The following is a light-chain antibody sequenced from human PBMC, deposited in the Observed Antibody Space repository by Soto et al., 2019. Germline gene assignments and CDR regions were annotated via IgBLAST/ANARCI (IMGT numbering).Light chain of an antibody. CDR3: CSYAGSSTWV. J-gene: IGLJ3*02. V-gene: IGLV2-23*01. Sequence: QSALTQPASVSGSPGQSITISCTGTSSDVGSYTLVSWYQQHPGKAPKLLIYEDRKRPSGVSIRFSGSKSGKTASLTISGLQAEDEADYYCCSYAGSSTWVFGGGTKVTVL. CDR1: SSDVGSYTL. CDR2: EDR.